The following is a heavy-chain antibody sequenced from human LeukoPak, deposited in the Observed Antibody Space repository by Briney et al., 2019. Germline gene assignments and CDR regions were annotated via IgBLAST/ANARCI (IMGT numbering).Heavy chain of an antibody. Sequence: ASVKVSCKASGYTFTSYAMHWVRQAPGQGLEWMGWINPNSGGTNYAQKFQGWVTMTRDTSISTAYMELNRLRSGDTAIYYCAREDILTTAGTYYYYGMDVWGQGTTVTVAS. J-gene: IGHJ6*02. CDR1: GYTFTSYA. CDR2: INPNSGGT. CDR3: AREDILTTAGTYYYYGMDV. V-gene: IGHV1-2*04. D-gene: IGHD6-13*01.